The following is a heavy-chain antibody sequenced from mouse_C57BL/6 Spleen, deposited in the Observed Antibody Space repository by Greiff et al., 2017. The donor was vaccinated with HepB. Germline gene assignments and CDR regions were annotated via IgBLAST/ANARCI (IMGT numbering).Heavy chain of an antibody. V-gene: IGHV1-85*01. CDR2: IYPRDGST. CDR1: GYTFTSYD. CDR3: ARPTRGAMDY. Sequence: QVHVKQSGPELVKPGASVKLSCKASGYTFTSYDINWVKQRPGQGLEWIGWIYPRDGSTKYNEKLKGKATLTVDTSSSTAYMELHSLTSEDSAVYFCARPTRGAMDYWGQGTSVTVSS. J-gene: IGHJ4*01.